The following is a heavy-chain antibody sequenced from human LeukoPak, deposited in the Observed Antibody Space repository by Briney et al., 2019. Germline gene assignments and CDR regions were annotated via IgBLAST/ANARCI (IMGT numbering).Heavy chain of an antibody. J-gene: IGHJ4*02. D-gene: IGHD2-15*01. CDR1: GGTFSSYA. CDR2: IIPIFGTA. CDR3: ARAVRGAYCSGGSCYFDY. Sequence: EASVKVSCKASGGTFSSYAISWVRQAPGQGLEWMGGIIPIFGTANYAQKFQGRVTITTDESTSTAYMELSSLRSEDTAVYYCARAVRGAYCSGGSCYFDYWGQGTLVTVSS. V-gene: IGHV1-69*05.